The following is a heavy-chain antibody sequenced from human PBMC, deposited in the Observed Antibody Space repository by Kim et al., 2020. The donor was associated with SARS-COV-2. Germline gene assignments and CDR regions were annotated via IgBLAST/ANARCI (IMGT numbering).Heavy chain of an antibody. Sequence: GGSLRLSCAASGFTFSSYSMNWVRQAPGKGLEWVSSISSSSSYIYYADSVKGRFTISRDNAKNSLYLQMNSLRAEDTAVYYCARDLVPVVITYYYYGMDVWGQGTTVTVSS. CDR2: ISSSSSYI. V-gene: IGHV3-21*01. CDR3: ARDLVPVVITYYYYGMDV. J-gene: IGHJ6*02. D-gene: IGHD3-22*01. CDR1: GFTFSSYS.